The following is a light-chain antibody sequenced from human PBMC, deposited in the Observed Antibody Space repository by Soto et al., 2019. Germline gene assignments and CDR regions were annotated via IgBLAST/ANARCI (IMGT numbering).Light chain of an antibody. CDR1: QSVTSN. Sequence: EIVMTQSPATRSVSPGERATLSCRASQSVTSNLAWYQQRPGQAPRLLIYDTSTRATGIPARFSGSGSGTEFTLTISSLQSEDFAVYYCQQYNNWPPYTFGQGTKLEIK. CDR2: DTS. CDR3: QQYNNWPPYT. V-gene: IGKV3-15*01. J-gene: IGKJ2*01.